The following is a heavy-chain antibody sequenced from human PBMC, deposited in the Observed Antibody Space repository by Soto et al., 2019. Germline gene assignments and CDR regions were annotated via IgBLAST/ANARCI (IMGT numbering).Heavy chain of an antibody. CDR2: IYHAGSV. CDR3: ARTFDYYGMAV. V-gene: IGHV4-38-2*01. CDR1: GYSIGSGYY. J-gene: IGHJ6*02. Sequence: SETLSLTCAVSGYSIGSGYYWAWIRQSPGKGLEWIGSIYHAGSVYYNPSLNGRVALSMDTSKNHFSLKLTSVTAADTAVYYCARTFDYYGMAVWGQGTTVTVSS.